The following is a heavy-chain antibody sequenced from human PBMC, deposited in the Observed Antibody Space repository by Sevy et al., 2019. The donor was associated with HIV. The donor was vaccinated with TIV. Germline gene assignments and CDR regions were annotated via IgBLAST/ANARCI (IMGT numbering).Heavy chain of an antibody. D-gene: IGHD6-13*01. CDR2: INHSGST. V-gene: IGHV4-34*01. CDR3: ARGLRMSIAAAGGDSDYGMDV. CDR1: GGSFSGYY. Sequence: SETLTLTCAVYGGSFSGYYWSWIRQPPGKGLEWIGEINHSGSTNYNPSLKRGDTIAVDTSKNQFSLKLSSVTAADTAVYYCARGLRMSIAAAGGDSDYGMDVWGQGTTVTVSS. J-gene: IGHJ6*02.